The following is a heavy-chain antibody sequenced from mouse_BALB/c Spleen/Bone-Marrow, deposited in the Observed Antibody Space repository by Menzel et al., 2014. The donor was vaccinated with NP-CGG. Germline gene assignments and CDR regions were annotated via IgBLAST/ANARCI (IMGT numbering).Heavy chain of an antibody. CDR3: ARGDYRYDGFAY. J-gene: IGHJ3*01. V-gene: IGHV1-54*01. CDR1: GYAFTNYL. D-gene: IGHD2-14*01. CDR2: INPGSGGT. Sequence: QVQLQQSGAELVRPGTSVKVSCKASGYAFTNYLIEWVKQRPGQGLEWIGVINPGSGGTNYNEKFKGKATLTADKSSSTAYMQLSSLTSDDSAAYFCARGDYRYDGFAYWGQGTLVTVSA.